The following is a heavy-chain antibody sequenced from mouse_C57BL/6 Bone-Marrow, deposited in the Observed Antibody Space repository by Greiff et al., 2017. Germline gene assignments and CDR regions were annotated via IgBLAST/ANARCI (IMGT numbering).Heavy chain of an antibody. Sequence: VQLQQSGPELVKPGASVKISCKASGYTFTDYYINWVKQRPGQGLEWIGWIFPGSGSTYYNEKFKGKATLTVDKSSSTAYMLLSSLTSEDSAVYVCAGYSNYFAWFAYWGQGTLVTVSA. CDR1: GYTFTDYY. J-gene: IGHJ3*01. D-gene: IGHD2-5*01. CDR3: AGYSNYFAWFAY. CDR2: IFPGSGST. V-gene: IGHV1-75*01.